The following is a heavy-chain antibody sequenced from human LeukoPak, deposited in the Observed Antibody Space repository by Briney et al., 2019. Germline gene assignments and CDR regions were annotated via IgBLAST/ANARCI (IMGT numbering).Heavy chain of an antibody. V-gene: IGHV1-69*01. Sequence: SVKVSCKASGGTFSSYAISWVRQAPGQGLEWMGGIIPIFGTANYAQKFQGRVTITADESTSTAYMELSSLRSEDTAVYYCARDPYYCGGGSAYVDEYFQHWGQGTLVTVSS. D-gene: IGHD2-15*01. CDR3: ARDPYYCGGGSAYVDEYFQH. CDR2: IIPIFGTA. CDR1: GGTFSSYA. J-gene: IGHJ1*01.